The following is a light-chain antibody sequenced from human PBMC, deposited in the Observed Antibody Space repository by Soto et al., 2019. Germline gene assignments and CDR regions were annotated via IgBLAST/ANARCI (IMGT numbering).Light chain of an antibody. CDR1: QSVSSY. Sequence: ETVLTQTPATLSLSPRERATLSCRASQSVSSYLAWYQKKPGQAPRLITYDASNRATGIPARFSGSGSGTDFTLTISSLEPEDFAVYYCQQRSNWPPITFGQGTRLEIK. J-gene: IGKJ5*01. CDR2: DAS. CDR3: QQRSNWPPIT. V-gene: IGKV3-11*01.